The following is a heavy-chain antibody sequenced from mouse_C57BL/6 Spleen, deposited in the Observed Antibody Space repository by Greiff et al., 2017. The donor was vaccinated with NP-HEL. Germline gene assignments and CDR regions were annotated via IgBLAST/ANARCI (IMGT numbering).Heavy chain of an antibody. V-gene: IGHV5-6*01. Sequence: EVQRVESGGDLVKPGGSLKLSCAASGFTFSSYGMSWVRQTPDKRLEWVATISSGGSYTYYPDSVKGRFTISRDNAKNTLYLQMSSLKSEDTAMYYCARPEDGYYFYAMDYWGQGTSVTVSS. CDR1: GFTFSSYG. CDR3: ARPEDGYYFYAMDY. CDR2: ISSGGSYT. J-gene: IGHJ4*01. D-gene: IGHD2-3*01.